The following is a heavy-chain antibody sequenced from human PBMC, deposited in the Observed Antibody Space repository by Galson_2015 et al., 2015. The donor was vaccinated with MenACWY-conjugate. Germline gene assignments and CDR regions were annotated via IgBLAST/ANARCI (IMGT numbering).Heavy chain of an antibody. CDR1: GYSFTSYW. Sequence: QSGAEVKKPGESLTISCKGSGYSFTSYWIGWVRQMPGKGLEWMGIIYPGDSDTRYSPSFQGQVTISADKSISTAYLQWSSLKASDTAMYYCARGSRRYCTNGACYNYMDVWGKGTTVTVSS. J-gene: IGHJ6*03. CDR2: IYPGDSDT. V-gene: IGHV5-51*03. CDR3: ARGSRRYCTNGACYNYMDV. D-gene: IGHD2-8*01.